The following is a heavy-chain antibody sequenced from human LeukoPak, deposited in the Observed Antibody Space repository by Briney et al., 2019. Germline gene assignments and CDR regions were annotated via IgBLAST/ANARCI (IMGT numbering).Heavy chain of an antibody. CDR1: GGSISSSSYY. Sequence: SETLSLTCTVSGGSISSSSYYWGWIRQPPGKGLEWIGSIYYSGSTYYNPSLKSRVTISVDTSKNQFSLKLSSVTDADTAVYYCARLRAAAPINSFDYWGQGTLVTVSS. J-gene: IGHJ4*02. V-gene: IGHV4-39*01. CDR2: IYYSGST. D-gene: IGHD6-13*01. CDR3: ARLRAAAPINSFDY.